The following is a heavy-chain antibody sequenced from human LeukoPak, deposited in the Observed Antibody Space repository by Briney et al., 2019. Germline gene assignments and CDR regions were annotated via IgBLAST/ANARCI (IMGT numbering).Heavy chain of an antibody. CDR1: GFTFSSYW. CDR3: ARHFYFGKHSLDV. J-gene: IGHJ6*02. V-gene: IGHV3-7*04. Sequence: GGSLRLSCAASGFTFSSYWMSWVRQAPGKGLEWVANIKQDGSEKYYVDSVKGRFTISRDNAMNSLYLQMNSLRAEDTAVYYCARHFYFGKHSLDVWGQGTTVTVSS. D-gene: IGHD2-21*01. CDR2: IKQDGSEK.